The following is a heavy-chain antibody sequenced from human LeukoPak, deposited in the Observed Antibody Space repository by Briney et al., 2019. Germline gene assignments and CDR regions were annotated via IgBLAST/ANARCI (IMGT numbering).Heavy chain of an antibody. Sequence: PGGSLRLSCAGSGFTLSSNWMHWVRQAPGKGLVWVARFYSDGGRTNYADSVKGRFTISRDNAKNSLYLQMNSLRAEDTAVYYCARALVSSSRRGDAFDIWGQGTMVTVSS. CDR2: FYSDGGRT. V-gene: IGHV3-74*01. CDR3: ARALVSSSRRGDAFDI. J-gene: IGHJ3*02. CDR1: GFTLSSNW. D-gene: IGHD6-6*01.